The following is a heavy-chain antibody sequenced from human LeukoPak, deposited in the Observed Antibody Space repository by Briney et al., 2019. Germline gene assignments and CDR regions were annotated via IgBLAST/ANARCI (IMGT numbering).Heavy chain of an antibody. V-gene: IGHV1-69*13. CDR1: GGTFSSYA. CDR3: AKDAKVLVVVPAAVDY. CDR2: IIPIFGTA. J-gene: IGHJ4*02. Sequence: GASVKVSCKASGGTFSSYAISWVRQAPGQGLEWMGGIIPIFGTANYAQKFQGRVTITADESTSTAYMELSSLRSEDTAVYYCAKDAKVLVVVPAAVDYWGQGTLVTVSS. D-gene: IGHD2-2*01.